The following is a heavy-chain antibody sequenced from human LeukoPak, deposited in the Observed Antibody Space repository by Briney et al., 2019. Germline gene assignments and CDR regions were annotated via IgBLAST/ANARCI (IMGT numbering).Heavy chain of an antibody. Sequence: GGSLRLSCAASGFTFSSYAMSWVRQAPGKGLEWVSAISGSGGSTYYADSVKGRFTISRDNSKNTLYLQMNSLRAEDTAVYYCAKDERLWLGEFPSWFDPWGQGTLVTVSS. CDR2: ISGSGGST. CDR1: GFTFSSYA. CDR3: AKDERLWLGEFPSWFDP. V-gene: IGHV3-23*01. D-gene: IGHD3-10*01. J-gene: IGHJ5*02.